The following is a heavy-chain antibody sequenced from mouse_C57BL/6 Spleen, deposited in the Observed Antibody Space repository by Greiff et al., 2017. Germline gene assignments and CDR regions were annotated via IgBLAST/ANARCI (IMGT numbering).Heavy chain of an antibody. J-gene: IGHJ1*03. D-gene: IGHD1-1*01. CDR2: IDPNSGGT. Sequence: QVHVKQSGAELVKPGASVKLSCKASGYTFTSYWMHWVKQRPGRGLEWIGRIDPNSGGTKYNEKFKSKATLTVDKPSSTAYMQLSSLTSEDSAVYYCARYFITTVVRYFDVWGTGTTGTVSS. V-gene: IGHV1-72*01. CDR3: ARYFITTVVRYFDV. CDR1: GYTFTSYW.